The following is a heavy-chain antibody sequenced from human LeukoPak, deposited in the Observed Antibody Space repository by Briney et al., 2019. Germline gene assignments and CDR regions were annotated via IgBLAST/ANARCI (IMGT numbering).Heavy chain of an antibody. CDR3: ARQWSINQFDY. J-gene: IGHJ4*02. D-gene: IGHD6-19*01. Sequence: PGRSLRLTCAASGFTFDDYAMHWVRQAPGKGLEWVSGIIWNSDRRTYADSVKGRFTISRDNAKNFLYLQMNSLRPEDTALYYCARQWSINQFDYWGQGTLVTVSS. CDR2: IIWNSDRR. CDR1: GFTFDDYA. V-gene: IGHV3-9*01.